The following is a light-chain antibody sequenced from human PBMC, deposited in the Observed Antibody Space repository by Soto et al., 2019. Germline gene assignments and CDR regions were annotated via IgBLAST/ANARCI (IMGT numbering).Light chain of an antibody. CDR2: DAS. Sequence: EIVLTQSPATLSLSPEERATLSCRASQSVSNYLAWYQQKPGQAPRLLIYDASNRATGIPARFSGSGSGTDFTLTISSLEPEDFAVYYCQQRSNWPPEYTFGQGTKLEIK. J-gene: IGKJ2*01. CDR3: QQRSNWPPEYT. V-gene: IGKV3-11*01. CDR1: QSVSNY.